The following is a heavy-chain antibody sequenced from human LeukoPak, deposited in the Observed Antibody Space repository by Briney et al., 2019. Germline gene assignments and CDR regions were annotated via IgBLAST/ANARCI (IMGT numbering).Heavy chain of an antibody. CDR1: GFTFSSYA. Sequence: GRSLRLSCAASGFTFSSYAMHWVRQAPGKGLEWVAVISYDGNTEFHADSVKGRFTISRDNSKNTLYLQMDSLRVEDTAVYYCAKEVHSYGLNYWGQGTLVTVSS. CDR3: AKEVHSYGLNY. CDR2: ISYDGNTE. V-gene: IGHV3-30-3*01. J-gene: IGHJ4*02. D-gene: IGHD5-18*01.